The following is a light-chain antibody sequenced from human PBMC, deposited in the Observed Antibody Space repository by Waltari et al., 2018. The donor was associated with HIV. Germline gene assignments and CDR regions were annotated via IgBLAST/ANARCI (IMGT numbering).Light chain of an antibody. Sequence: SASLGASVKLTCTLSSGHSSYAIAWHQQQPEKGPRYLMKLNSDGSHSKGDGIPDRFSGSSSGAERYLTISSLQSEDEADYYCQTWGTGIWVFGGGTKLTVL. V-gene: IGLV4-69*01. J-gene: IGLJ3*02. CDR1: SGHSSYA. CDR2: LNSDGSH. CDR3: QTWGTGIWV.